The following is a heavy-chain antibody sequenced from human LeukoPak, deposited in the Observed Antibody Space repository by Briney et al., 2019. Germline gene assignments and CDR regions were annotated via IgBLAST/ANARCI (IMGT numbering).Heavy chain of an antibody. CDR2: IIPTVDIP. J-gene: IGHJ5*02. CDR3: ALSWFGGNWLDP. D-gene: IGHD3-10*01. V-gene: IGHV1-69*02. Sequence: SVKVSCKASGGTFSRYTITWVRQAPGLGLEWMGRIIPTVDIPHYAQKFQGRVTITADKSTSTAYMELSRLGSEDTAIYYCALSWFGGNWLDPWGRGTLVTVSS. CDR1: GGTFSRYT.